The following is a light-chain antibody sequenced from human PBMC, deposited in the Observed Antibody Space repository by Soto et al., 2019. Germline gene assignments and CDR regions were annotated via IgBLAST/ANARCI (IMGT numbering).Light chain of an antibody. V-gene: IGLV1-44*01. J-gene: IGLJ1*01. CDR2: SNN. Sequence: QSVLTQPPSASGTPGQRVTIYCSGSRSNIGSNSVNWYQELPGTAPKLLIYSNNQRPSGVPDRFSGSKSGTSASLAISGLQSEDEADYYCAAWDDSLNVRYVFGTGTKVTVL. CDR3: AAWDDSLNVRYV. CDR1: RSNIGSNS.